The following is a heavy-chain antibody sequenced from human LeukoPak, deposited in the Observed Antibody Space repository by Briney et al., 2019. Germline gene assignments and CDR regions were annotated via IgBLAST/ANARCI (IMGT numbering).Heavy chain of an antibody. CDR3: ASLPGENY. CDR1: GFTFSSYS. D-gene: IGHD3-10*01. CDR2: ISSSSSYI. V-gene: IGHV3-21*01. J-gene: IGHJ4*02. Sequence: PVGSLRLSCAASGFTFSSYSMNWVRQAPGKGLEWVSSISSSSSYIYYADSVKGRFTISRDNAKNSLYLQMNGLRAEDTAVYYCASLPGENYWGQPTLVTVSS.